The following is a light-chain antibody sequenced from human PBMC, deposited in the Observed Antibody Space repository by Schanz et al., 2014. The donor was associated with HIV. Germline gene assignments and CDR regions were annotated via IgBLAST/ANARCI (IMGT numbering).Light chain of an antibody. J-gene: IGLJ1*01. CDR3: CSYAGGTTSV. CDR2: EVR. Sequence: QSALTQPPSASGSPGQSVTISCTGTNSDVGGHNYVSWFQHHPGEAPKIMIFEVRERPSGVSGRFSGSKSGNTASLTISGLRTEDEADYFCCSYAGGTTSVFGTGTKLTVL. CDR1: NSDVGGHNY. V-gene: IGLV2-8*01.